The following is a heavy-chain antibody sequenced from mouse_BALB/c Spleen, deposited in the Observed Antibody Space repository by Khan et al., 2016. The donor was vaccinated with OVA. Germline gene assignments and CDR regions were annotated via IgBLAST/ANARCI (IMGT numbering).Heavy chain of an antibody. CDR3: ARSNYYGYYFDY. Sequence: EVELVESGPGLVKPSQSLSLTCTVTGYSITSGYAWNWIRQFPGNKLEWMGYISYSGFTNYNPSLKSRISITRDTSKNQFFLQLSSVTSEDTAIYYCARSNYYGYYFDYWGQGATLTVSS. CDR1: GYSITSGYA. V-gene: IGHV3-2*02. J-gene: IGHJ2*01. D-gene: IGHD1-1*01. CDR2: ISYSGFT.